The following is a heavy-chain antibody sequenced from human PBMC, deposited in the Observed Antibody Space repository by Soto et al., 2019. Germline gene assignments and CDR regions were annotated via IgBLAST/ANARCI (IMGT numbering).Heavy chain of an antibody. J-gene: IGHJ6*02. CDR3: ARDKDRQQLGGNYYYIMDV. V-gene: IGHV1-3*01. CDR1: GYTFTSYA. D-gene: IGHD3-3*02. Sequence: ASVKVSCKASGYTFTSYAMHWVRQAPGQRLEWMGWINAGNGNTKYSQKFQGRVTITADESTSTAYMELSSLGSEDTAVYYCARDKDRQQLGGNYYYIMDVWGQGTTVAVSS. CDR2: INAGNGNT.